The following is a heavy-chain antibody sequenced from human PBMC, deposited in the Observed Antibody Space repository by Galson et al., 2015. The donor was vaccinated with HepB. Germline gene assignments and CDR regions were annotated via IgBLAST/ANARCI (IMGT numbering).Heavy chain of an antibody. J-gene: IGHJ5*02. Sequence: LSLTCAVSGGSISSGDYFWNWIRQPPGKGLEWIGYIYHSGSAYYNPSLKRRVTISVDRSKNHFSLKLSSVTAADTAVYYCATSSMIRDRFNWFDPWGQGTLVTVSS. D-gene: IGHD3-10*01. CDR3: ATSSMIRDRFNWFDP. V-gene: IGHV4-30-2*01. CDR2: IYHSGSA. CDR1: GGSISSGDYF.